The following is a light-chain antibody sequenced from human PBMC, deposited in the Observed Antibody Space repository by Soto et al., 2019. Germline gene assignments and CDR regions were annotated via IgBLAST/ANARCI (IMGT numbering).Light chain of an antibody. V-gene: IGLV1-44*01. CDR3: AAWDDSLNGVV. CDR1: SSNIGSKT. CDR2: NNN. J-gene: IGLJ2*01. Sequence: QSVLTQPPSASGTPGQRVTISCSGSSSNIGSKTVNWYQQLPGTAPKLLIYNNNQRPSGVPVRFSGSKSGTSASRAISGLQSEDEDDYYCAAWDDSLNGVVFGGGTKLTVL.